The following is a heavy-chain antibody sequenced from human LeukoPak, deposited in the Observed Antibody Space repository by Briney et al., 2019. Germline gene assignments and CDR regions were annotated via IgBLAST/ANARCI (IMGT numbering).Heavy chain of an antibody. D-gene: IGHD2-21*02. Sequence: GGSLRLSCAASGFTFSTYAMTWVRQVPGKGPEWVSAISSSGADTHYADSVKGRFTISRDNSKNTLYLQMNSLRAEDTAVYYCSKHGSDSPSCFQHWGQGTLVTVSS. V-gene: IGHV3-23*01. CDR3: SKHGSDSPSCFQH. CDR1: GFTFSTYA. J-gene: IGHJ1*01. CDR2: ISSSGADT.